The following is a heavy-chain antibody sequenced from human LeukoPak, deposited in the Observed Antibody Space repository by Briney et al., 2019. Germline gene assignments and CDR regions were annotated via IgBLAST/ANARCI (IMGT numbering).Heavy chain of an antibody. Sequence: PSETLSLTCAVYGGSFSGYYWSWIRQPPGKGLEWIGEINHSGSTNYNPSLKSQVTISVDTSKNQFSLKLSSVTAADTAVYYCARRQGQVVPAAIRRLGGYYYYMDVWGKGTTVTVSS. CDR3: ARRQGQVVPAAIRRLGGYYYYMDV. D-gene: IGHD2-2*02. J-gene: IGHJ6*03. CDR1: GGSFSGYY. V-gene: IGHV4-34*01. CDR2: INHSGST.